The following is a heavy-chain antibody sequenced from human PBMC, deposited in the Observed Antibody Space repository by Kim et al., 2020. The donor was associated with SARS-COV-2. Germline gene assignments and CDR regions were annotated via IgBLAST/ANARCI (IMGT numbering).Heavy chain of an antibody. CDR2: ISWNSGSI. CDR3: AKEPQKGSGYLF. J-gene: IGHJ4*02. Sequence: GGSLRLSCAASGFTFDDYAMHWVRQAPGKGLEWVSGISWNSGSIGYADSVKGRFTISRDNAKNSLYLQMNSLRAEDTALYYCAKEPQKGSGYLFWGQGTLVTVSS. V-gene: IGHV3-9*01. CDR1: GFTFDDYA. D-gene: IGHD3-22*01.